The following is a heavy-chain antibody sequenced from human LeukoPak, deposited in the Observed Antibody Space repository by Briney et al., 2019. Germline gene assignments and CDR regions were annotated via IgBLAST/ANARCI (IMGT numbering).Heavy chain of an antibody. V-gene: IGHV3-30-3*01. D-gene: IGHD3-10*01. CDR3: ARVGPGDY. CDR2: ISYDGSNK. J-gene: IGHJ4*02. Sequence: GGSLRLSCAASGFTFSSYAMHWVRQAPGKGLEWVAVISYDGSNKYYADSVKGRFTISRDNSKNTPYLQMNSLRAEDTAVYYCARVGPGDYWGQGTLVTVSS. CDR1: GFTFSSYA.